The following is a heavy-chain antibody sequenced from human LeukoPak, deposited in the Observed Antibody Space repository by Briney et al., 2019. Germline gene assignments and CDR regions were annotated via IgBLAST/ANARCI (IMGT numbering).Heavy chain of an antibody. Sequence: GGSLRFSCAASGFTFSSDAMSWVRQAPGKGLEWFSAIIGSVGSTYYADSVKGRFTISRDNPKNTLYLQMKSLRAEDTAVYFCAKRGVVIRVILVGFHKEAYYFDSWGQGALVTVSS. CDR3: AKRGVVIRVILVGFHKEAYYFDS. V-gene: IGHV3-23*01. J-gene: IGHJ4*02. D-gene: IGHD3-22*01. CDR2: IIGSVGST. CDR1: GFTFSSDA.